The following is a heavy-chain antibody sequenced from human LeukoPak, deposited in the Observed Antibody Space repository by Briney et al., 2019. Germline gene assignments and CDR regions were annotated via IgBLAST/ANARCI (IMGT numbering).Heavy chain of an antibody. Sequence: ASVKVSCKASGYTFTGYYMHWVRQAPGQGLEWMGWINPNSGGTNYAQKFQGRVTMTRDTSISTAYVELSRLRSDDTAVYYCARESWSYDFWSGPNWFDPWGQGTLVTVSS. D-gene: IGHD3-3*01. CDR1: GYTFTGYY. V-gene: IGHV1-2*02. CDR2: INPNSGGT. J-gene: IGHJ5*02. CDR3: ARESWSYDFWSGPNWFDP.